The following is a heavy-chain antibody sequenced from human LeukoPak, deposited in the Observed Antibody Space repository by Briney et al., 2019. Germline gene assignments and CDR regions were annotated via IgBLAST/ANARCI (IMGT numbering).Heavy chain of an antibody. CDR2: IHHSGST. J-gene: IGHJ4*02. V-gene: IGHV4-38-2*01. Sequence: SETLSLTCAVSGYSISSGCYWGWIRQPPGKGLEWIGTIHHSGSTYYNPSLKSRVTMSVDTSRNQFSLKLSSVTAADTAVYYCIRDLYCSSTSCNDYWGQGTLVTVSS. D-gene: IGHD2-2*01. CDR3: IRDLYCSSTSCNDY. CDR1: GYSISSGCY.